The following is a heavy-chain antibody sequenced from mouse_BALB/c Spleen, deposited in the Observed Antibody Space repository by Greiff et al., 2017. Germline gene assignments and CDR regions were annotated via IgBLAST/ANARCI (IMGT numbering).Heavy chain of an antibody. CDR2: IYPYNGGT. Sequence: EVKLMESGPELVKPGASVKISCKASGYTFTDYNMHWVKQSHGKSLEWIGYIYPYNGGTGYNQKFKSKATLTVDNSSSTAYMELRSLTSEDSAVYYCARNGYYRGNAMDYWGQGTSVTVSS. J-gene: IGHJ4*01. CDR3: ARNGYYRGNAMDY. D-gene: IGHD2-3*01. CDR1: GYTFTDYN. V-gene: IGHV1S29*02.